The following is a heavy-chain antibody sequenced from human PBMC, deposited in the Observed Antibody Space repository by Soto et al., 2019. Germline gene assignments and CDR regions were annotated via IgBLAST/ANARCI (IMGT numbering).Heavy chain of an antibody. CDR1: GFTFSDYT. Sequence: PGGSLRLSCLGTGFTFSDYTLNWVRQPPGKGLEWVSSISRSGSYIYYADSLKGRFTISRDNAKDSVYLQMNALRVEDTAISYCAREAAGYSEYFDFWGHGTLVTVSS. CDR3: AREAAGYSEYFDF. CDR2: ISRSGSYI. D-gene: IGHD6-25*01. V-gene: IGHV3-21*01. J-gene: IGHJ4*01.